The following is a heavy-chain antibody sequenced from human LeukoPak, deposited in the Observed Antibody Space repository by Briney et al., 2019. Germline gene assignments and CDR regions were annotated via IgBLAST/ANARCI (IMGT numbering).Heavy chain of an antibody. J-gene: IGHJ4*02. CDR2: ISWNSGSI. Sequence: GGSLRLSCAASGFTFDDYAMHWVRQAPGKGLEWVSGISWNSGSIGYADSVKGRFTISRDNAKNSLYLQMNNLRAEDTALYYCAKVYSSSWSSFDYWGQGTLVTVSS. CDR3: AKVYSSSWSSFDY. V-gene: IGHV3-9*01. CDR1: GFTFDDYA. D-gene: IGHD6-13*01.